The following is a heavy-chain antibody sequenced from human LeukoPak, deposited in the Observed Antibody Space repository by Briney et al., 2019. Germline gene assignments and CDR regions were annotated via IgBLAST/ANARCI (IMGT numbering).Heavy chain of an antibody. D-gene: IGHD6-19*01. CDR1: GYTFTGYY. V-gene: IGHV1-2*02. CDR3: ARGGVAVADDY. Sequence: ASVKVSCKASGYTFTGYYMHWVRQAPGQGLEWMGWINPNSGSTNYAQKFQGRVTMTRDTSISTAYMELSRLRSDDTAVYYCARGGVAVADDYWGQGTLVTVSS. CDR2: INPNSGST. J-gene: IGHJ4*02.